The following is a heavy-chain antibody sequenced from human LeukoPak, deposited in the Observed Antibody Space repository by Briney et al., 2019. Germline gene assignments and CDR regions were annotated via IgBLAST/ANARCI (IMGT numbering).Heavy chain of an antibody. CDR3: ARGANLYSSSWSNLFDY. J-gene: IGHJ4*02. V-gene: IGHV4-39*07. CDR1: GGSISSSSYY. CDR2: IYYSGST. Sequence: SETLSLTCTVSGGSISSSSYYWGWIRQPPGKGLEWIGSIYYSGSTYYNPSLKSRVTISVDTSKNQFSLKLSSVTAADTAVYYCARGANLYSSSWSNLFDYWGQGTLVTVSS. D-gene: IGHD6-13*01.